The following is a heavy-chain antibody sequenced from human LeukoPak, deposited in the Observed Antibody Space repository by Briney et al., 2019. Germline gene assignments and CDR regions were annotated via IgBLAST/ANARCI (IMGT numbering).Heavy chain of an antibody. V-gene: IGHV1-18*01. CDR3: ARDPYRGSSSSELPY. CDR1: GYTFTSYG. D-gene: IGHD6-6*01. CDR2: ISAYNGNT. Sequence: ASVQVSCKASGYTFTSYGISWVRQAPGQGLEWMGWISAYNGNTNYAQKLQGRVTMTRDTSISTAYMELSRLRSDDTAVYYCARDPYRGSSSSELPYWGQGTLVTVSS. J-gene: IGHJ4*02.